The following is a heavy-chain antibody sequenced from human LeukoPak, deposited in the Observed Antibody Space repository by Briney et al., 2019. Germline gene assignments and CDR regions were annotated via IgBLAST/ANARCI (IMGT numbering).Heavy chain of an antibody. D-gene: IGHD3-22*01. V-gene: IGHV4-31*03. J-gene: IGHJ4*02. CDR3: AAGEGYSYPTPYY. CDR2: IYYSGST. CDR1: GGSISSGGYY. Sequence: SETLSLTCTVSGGSISSGGYYWSWIRQHPGKGLEWIGYIYYSGSTYYNPSLKSRVTISVDTSKNQFSLKLSSVTAADTAVYYCAAGEGYSYPTPYYWGQGTLVTVSS.